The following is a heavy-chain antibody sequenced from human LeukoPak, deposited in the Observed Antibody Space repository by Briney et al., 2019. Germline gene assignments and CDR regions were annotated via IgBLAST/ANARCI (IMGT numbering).Heavy chain of an antibody. CDR2: IYSTGNT. D-gene: IGHD4/OR15-4a*01. J-gene: IGHJ6*03. CDR3: AKHDTVLGAAHFYMDV. CDR1: GGSINTYY. V-gene: IGHV4-4*09. Sequence: PSETLSLTCGVSGGSINTYYWSWIRQPPGKGLEWIGYIYSTGNTNYNPSLKGRVTISLDTSKNQFSLNLSSVTAADTAVYYCAKHDTVLGAAHFYMDVWGKGTTVTVSS.